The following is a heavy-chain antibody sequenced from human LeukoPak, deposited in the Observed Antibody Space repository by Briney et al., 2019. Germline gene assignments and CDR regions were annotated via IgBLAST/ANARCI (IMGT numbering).Heavy chain of an antibody. D-gene: IGHD6-6*01. J-gene: IGHJ6*03. CDR3: IGSSSSSEYYYYMDV. CDR1: GFTFSSYS. V-gene: IGHV3-21*04. Sequence: GGSLRLSCAASGFTFSSYSMNWVRQAPGKGLEWVSSISSSSSYIYYADSVKGRFTISRDNAKNSLYLQMNSLRAEDTAVYYCIGSSSSSEYYYYMDVWGKGTTVTVSS. CDR2: ISSSSSYI.